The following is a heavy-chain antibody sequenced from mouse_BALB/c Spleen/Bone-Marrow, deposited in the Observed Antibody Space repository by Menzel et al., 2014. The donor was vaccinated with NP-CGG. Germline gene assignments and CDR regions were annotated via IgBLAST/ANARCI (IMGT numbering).Heavy chain of an antibody. CDR3: ARGNYEGMDY. CDR2: INPSTGYT. D-gene: IGHD2-1*01. Sequence: VQLQQSGAELAKPGASVKMSCKASGYTFTTYWMHWVKQRPGQGLEWIGYINPSTGYTAYNQKFKDKATLTADKSSNTAYRQRSSLASEDCAVYYCARGNYEGMDYWGQGTSVTVSS. CDR1: GYTFTTYW. J-gene: IGHJ4*01. V-gene: IGHV1-7*01.